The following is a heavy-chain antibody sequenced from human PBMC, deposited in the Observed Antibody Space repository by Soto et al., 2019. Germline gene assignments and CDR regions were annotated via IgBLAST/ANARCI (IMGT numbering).Heavy chain of an antibody. CDR2: IRSKADSYAT. J-gene: IGHJ6*03. CDR1: GFTFSGSA. V-gene: IGHV3-73*01. D-gene: IGHD4-4*01. CDR3: TRHEGYSNYALGYYYYMDV. Sequence: SLRLSCAASGFTFSGSAMHWVRQASGKGLEWVGRIRSKADSYATAYAASVKGRFTISRDDSKNTAYLQMNSLKTEDTAVYYCTRHEGYSNYALGYYYYMDVWGKGTTVTVSS.